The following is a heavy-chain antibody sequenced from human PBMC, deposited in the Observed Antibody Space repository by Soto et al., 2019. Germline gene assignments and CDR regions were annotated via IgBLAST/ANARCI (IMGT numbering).Heavy chain of an antibody. Sequence: EVQLVESGGGLVQPGGSLRLSCAASGFTFSSYSRNWVRQAPGKGLEWVSYISSSSSTIYYADSVKGRFTISRDNAKNSLYLQMNSLRDEDTAVYDCARVPSGVWNWFDPWGQGTLVTVSS. J-gene: IGHJ5*02. CDR2: ISSSSSTI. CDR3: ARVPSGVWNWFDP. V-gene: IGHV3-48*02. CDR1: GFTFSSYS. D-gene: IGHD2-8*01.